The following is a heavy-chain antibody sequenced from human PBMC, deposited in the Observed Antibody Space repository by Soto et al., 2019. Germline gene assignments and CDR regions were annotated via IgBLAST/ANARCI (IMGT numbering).Heavy chain of an antibody. Sequence: PSETLSLTCAVYGGSFSGYSWSWIRQPPGKGLEWIGEINHSGSTNYNPSLKSRVTISVDTSKNQFSLKLSSVTAADTAVYYCARRPVLLWFGELLMGFDYWGQGTLVTVSS. D-gene: IGHD3-10*01. J-gene: IGHJ4*02. CDR3: ARRPVLLWFGELLMGFDY. CDR2: INHSGST. V-gene: IGHV4-34*01. CDR1: GGSFSGYS.